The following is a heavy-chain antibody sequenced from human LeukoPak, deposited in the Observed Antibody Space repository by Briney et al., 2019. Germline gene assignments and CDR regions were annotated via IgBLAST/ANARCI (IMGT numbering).Heavy chain of an antibody. Sequence: SETLSLTCTVSGGSISSYYWSWIRQPPGKGLEWIGYIYYSGSTNYNPSLKSRVTISVDTSKTQFSLELSSVTAADTAFYYCAINLYDYGALDPWGQGTLVTVSS. V-gene: IGHV4-59*01. D-gene: IGHD4-17*01. CDR1: GGSISSYY. CDR3: AINLYDYGALDP. CDR2: IYYSGST. J-gene: IGHJ5*02.